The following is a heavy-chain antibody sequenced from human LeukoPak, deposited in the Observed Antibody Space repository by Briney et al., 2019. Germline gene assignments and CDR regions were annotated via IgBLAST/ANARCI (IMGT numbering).Heavy chain of an antibody. D-gene: IGHD6-19*01. Sequence: PSETLSLTCTVSGYSINSGYFWGWIRQPLLKGLEWIGSIYHSGRTYYNPSLKSRVTISVDTSKNQFSLKLSSVTAADTAVYYCARDETYSSDWQSNHYYYYMDVWGKGTTVTISS. CDR3: ARDETYSSDWQSNHYYYYMDV. J-gene: IGHJ6*03. V-gene: IGHV4-38-2*02. CDR2: IYHSGRT. CDR1: GYSINSGYF.